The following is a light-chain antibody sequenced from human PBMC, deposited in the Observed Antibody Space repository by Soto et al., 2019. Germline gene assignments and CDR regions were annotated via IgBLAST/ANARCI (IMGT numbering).Light chain of an antibody. CDR2: GAS. J-gene: IGKJ1*01. Sequence: IVLTQSPGSRSLSPLEIASLSCMASQSVSSSYLAWYQQKPGQAPRLLIYGASSRATGIPDRFSGSGSGTDFTLTITSLQSEDFAVYYCHQYNGWPRTFGQGTKVDIK. CDR1: QSVSSSY. CDR3: HQYNGWPRT. V-gene: IGKV3-20*01.